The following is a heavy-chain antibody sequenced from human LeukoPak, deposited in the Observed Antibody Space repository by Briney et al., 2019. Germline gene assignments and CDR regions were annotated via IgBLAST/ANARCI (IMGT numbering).Heavy chain of an antibody. CDR3: ARERGDDIVVVVAATTWFDP. Sequence: SVKVSCKASGGTFSSYAISWVRQAPGQGLEWMGRIIPIFGTANYAQKFQGRVTITTDESTGTAYMELSSLRSEDTAVYYCARERGDDIVVVVAATTWFDPWGQGTLVTVSS. V-gene: IGHV1-69*05. J-gene: IGHJ5*02. CDR1: GGTFSSYA. D-gene: IGHD2-15*01. CDR2: IIPIFGTA.